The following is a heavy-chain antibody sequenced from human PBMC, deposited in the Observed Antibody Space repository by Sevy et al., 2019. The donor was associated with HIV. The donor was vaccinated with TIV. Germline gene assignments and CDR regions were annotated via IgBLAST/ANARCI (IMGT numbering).Heavy chain of an antibody. V-gene: IGHV3-48*02. D-gene: IGHD3-22*01. CDR2: INSDSDTM. CDR1: GFPFNYYA. Sequence: GGSLRLSCVASGFPFNYYAMNWVRQAPGKGLEWILYINSDSDTMYYGDSVKGRFTISRDNAKNSLYLQMKSLRDEDTAVYYCARERGTYYDTSGYPYLLEAGFDYWGQGTLVTVSS. J-gene: IGHJ4*02. CDR3: ARERGTYYDTSGYPYLLEAGFDY.